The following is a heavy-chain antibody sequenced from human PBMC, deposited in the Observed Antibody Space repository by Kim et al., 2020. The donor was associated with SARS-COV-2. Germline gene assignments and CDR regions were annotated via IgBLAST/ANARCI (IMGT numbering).Heavy chain of an antibody. CDR2: IDEDGDKV. J-gene: IGHJ3*02. CDR3: ARLMGFTGSEMI. Sequence: GGSLRLSCEGSGFVFGDYGMGWVRHSPGKGLESVSVIDEDGDKVSLLGSVEGRFTISRDNGKRSVYLEMHSLSADDTGVYYCARLMGFTGSEMIWG. CDR1: GFVFGDYG. D-gene: IGHD3-9*01. V-gene: IGHV3-7*01.